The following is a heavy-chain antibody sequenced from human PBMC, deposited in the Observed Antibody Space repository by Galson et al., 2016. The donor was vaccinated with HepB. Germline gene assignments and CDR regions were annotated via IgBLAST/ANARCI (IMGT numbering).Heavy chain of an antibody. Sequence: SLRLSCAASGFTFITSVMSWVRQTPGKGLEGVSSCRGRANTQYADSVRGRFTASRDDSKGTMFLQMNSLTADDTAVYYCVKDRPYGTGWYGCSESWGQGTLVIVSS. CDR2: CRGRANT. CDR3: VKDRPYGTGWYGCSES. D-gene: IGHD6-13*01. CDR1: GFTFITSV. J-gene: IGHJ5*02. V-gene: IGHV3-23*03.